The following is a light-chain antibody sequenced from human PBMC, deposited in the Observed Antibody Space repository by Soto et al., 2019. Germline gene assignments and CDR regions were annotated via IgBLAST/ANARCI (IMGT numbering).Light chain of an antibody. Sequence: DIQMTQSPSSLSASVGDRVTITCRASQNISKYLNWYQQKLGKAPKLLIYAASSLQSGVPSRFRGSGSGTDFTLTISNLQPEDFATFYCQQSFSRPMYTFGQGTKVDIK. CDR3: QQSFSRPMYT. V-gene: IGKV1-39*01. CDR1: QNISKY. CDR2: AAS. J-gene: IGKJ2*01.